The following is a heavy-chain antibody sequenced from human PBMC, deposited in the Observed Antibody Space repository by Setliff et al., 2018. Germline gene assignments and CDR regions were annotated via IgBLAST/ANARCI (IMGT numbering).Heavy chain of an antibody. CDR1: GYTFTSYD. CDR3: ATIGLDTAMITGVLFDF. D-gene: IGHD5-18*01. Sequence: ASVKVSCKASGYTFTSYDINWVRQATGQGLEWMGWMNPNSGNTGYAQKFQGRVTITRNTSISTAYMELSSLRSEDTAVYYCATIGLDTAMITGVLFDFWGQGTLVTVSS. CDR2: MNPNSGNT. V-gene: IGHV1-8*03. J-gene: IGHJ4*02.